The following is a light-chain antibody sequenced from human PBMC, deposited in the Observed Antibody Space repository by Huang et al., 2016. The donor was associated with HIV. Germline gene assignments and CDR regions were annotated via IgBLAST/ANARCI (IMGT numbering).Light chain of an antibody. V-gene: IGKV2-30*01. CDR1: QSLIYSDGNTY. CDR2: KIS. J-gene: IGKJ5*01. Sequence: DVVLTQSPLSLPVTLGQPASLSCWSSQSLIYSDGNTYLSWFQQRPGQSPRRLIYKISNRDSGVPDRFSGSGSGSDFTLKISKVEAEEVAVYYCMQGTHWPPITFGQGTRLEI. CDR3: MQGTHWPPIT.